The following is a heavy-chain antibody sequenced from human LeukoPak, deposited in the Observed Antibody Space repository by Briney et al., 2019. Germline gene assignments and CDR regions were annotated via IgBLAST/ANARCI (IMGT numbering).Heavy chain of an antibody. V-gene: IGHV4-39*07. CDR1: GGSISSPSYY. CDR3: ARDGGWYSSGWSFDY. J-gene: IGHJ4*02. Sequence: SETLSLTCTVSGGSISSPSYYWGWIRQPPGKGLEWIGSIHYSGSTYYNPPRKSRVTISVDTSKNQFSLRLSSVTAADTAVYYCARDGGWYSSGWSFDYWGQGTLVTVSS. D-gene: IGHD6-19*01. CDR2: IHYSGST.